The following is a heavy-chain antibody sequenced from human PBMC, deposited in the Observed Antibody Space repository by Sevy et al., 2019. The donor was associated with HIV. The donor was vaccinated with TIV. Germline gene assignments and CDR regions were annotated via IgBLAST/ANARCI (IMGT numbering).Heavy chain of an antibody. CDR2: IYHSGST. CDR3: VRDGRGSYRAYYYYMDV. V-gene: IGHV4-38-2*01. J-gene: IGHJ6*03. CDR1: GYSISSGYY. D-gene: IGHD1-26*01. Sequence: SETLSLTCAVSGYSISSGYYWGWIRQPPGKGLEWIGSIYHSGSTYYNSSLRSRVTISVDTSKNQFSLKLSSVTAADTAVYYCVRDGRGSYRAYYYYMDVWGEGTTVTVSS.